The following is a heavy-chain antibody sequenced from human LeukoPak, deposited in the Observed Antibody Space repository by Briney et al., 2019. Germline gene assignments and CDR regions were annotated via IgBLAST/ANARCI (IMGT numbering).Heavy chain of an antibody. CDR1: GDSISSYNYF. CDR3: ARASSGYYWDFDY. D-gene: IGHD3-22*01. J-gene: IGHJ4*02. CDR2: LYYRGNT. Sequence: PSETLSLTCTVSGDSISSYNYFWGWIRQPPGKGLEWVGSLYYRGNTYYNPSLKSRVTLSADTSKNQFSPKVTSVTAADTAVYYCARASSGYYWDFDYWGQGTLVTVSS. V-gene: IGHV4-39*01.